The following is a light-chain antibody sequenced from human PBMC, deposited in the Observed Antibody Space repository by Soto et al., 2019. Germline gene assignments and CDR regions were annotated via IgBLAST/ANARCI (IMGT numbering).Light chain of an antibody. CDR1: QSVSSN. V-gene: IGKV3-20*01. J-gene: IGKJ4*01. CDR2: DAS. CDR3: QQFSSYPLT. Sequence: EIVMTQPPATLSVSPGERATLSCRASQSVSSNLAWYQQKPGQAPRLLIYDASSRATGIPDRFSGGGSGTDFTLTISRLEPEDFAVYYCQQFSSYPLTFGGGTKV.